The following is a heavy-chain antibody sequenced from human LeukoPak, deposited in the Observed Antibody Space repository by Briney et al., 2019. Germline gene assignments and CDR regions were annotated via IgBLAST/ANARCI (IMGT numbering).Heavy chain of an antibody. CDR2: ISANSGNT. D-gene: IGHD5-24*01. CDR1: GYPFTVNG. CDR3: ARDKNYRFDY. Sequence: ASVKVSCKASGYPFTVNGISWVRQAPGEGLEWVGWISANSGNTIYAQTFQGRVTMTTETSTSTVYMELTSLRFDDTAVYYCARDKNYRFDYWGQGTLVTVPS. V-gene: IGHV1-18*01. J-gene: IGHJ4*02.